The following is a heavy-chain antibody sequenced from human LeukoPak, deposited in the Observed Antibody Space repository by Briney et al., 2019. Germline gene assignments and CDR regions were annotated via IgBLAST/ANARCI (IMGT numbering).Heavy chain of an antibody. Sequence: SETLSLTCTASGGSVNNNNYHWGWIRQPPGKGVEWIGYIYYDGSTHYNPSLRSPVTISLDTSKNHFSLRLTSVTTTDMAMYYCARRPYYGWVRGAFDVWGQGTMVTVSS. CDR1: GGSVNNNNYH. J-gene: IGHJ3*01. CDR2: IYYDGST. D-gene: IGHD3-10*01. V-gene: IGHV4-39*02. CDR3: ARRPYYGWVRGAFDV.